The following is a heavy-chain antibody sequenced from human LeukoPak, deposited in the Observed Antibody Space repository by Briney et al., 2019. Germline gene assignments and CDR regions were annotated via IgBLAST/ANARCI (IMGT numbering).Heavy chain of an antibody. D-gene: IGHD3-22*01. CDR1: GFTFSSYW. Sequence: SGGSLRLSCAASGFTFSSYWMHWVRQAPGKGLVWVSRINDDGIGTSYADSVRGRFTISRDNAKNTLYLQINSLRAEDTAVYYCARDLGYYDSSGQLYYWGQGTLVTVSS. V-gene: IGHV3-74*01. J-gene: IGHJ4*02. CDR3: ARDLGYYDSSGQLYY. CDR2: INDDGIGT.